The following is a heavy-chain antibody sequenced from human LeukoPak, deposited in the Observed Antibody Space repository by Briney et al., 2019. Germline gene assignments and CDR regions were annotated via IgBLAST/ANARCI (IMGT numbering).Heavy chain of an antibody. CDR2: INTDGSST. V-gene: IGHV3-74*01. Sequence: PGGSLRLSCAASGFRFSSYWMNWVRQAPGKGLVWVSRINTDGSSTDYADSVKGRFTISRVNAKSSLYLQMNSLRAGDTASYYCSRARYGDYYYYMDVWGIGTTVTVSS. CDR3: SRARYGDYYYYMDV. CDR1: GFRFSSYW. J-gene: IGHJ6*03. D-gene: IGHD3-10*01.